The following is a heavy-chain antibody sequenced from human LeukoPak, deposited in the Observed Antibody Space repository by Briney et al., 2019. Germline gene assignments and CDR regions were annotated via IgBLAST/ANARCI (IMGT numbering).Heavy chain of an antibody. CDR1: GFTFSSYS. V-gene: IGHV3-21*01. CDR3: ARKIAVAGEDNDAFDI. CDR2: ISSSSSYI. D-gene: IGHD6-19*01. J-gene: IGHJ3*02. Sequence: GGPLRLSCAASGFTFSSYSMNWVRQAPGKGLEWVSSISSSSSYIYYADSVKGRFTISRDNAKNSLYLQMNSLRAEDTAVYYCARKIAVAGEDNDAFDIWGQGTMVTVSS.